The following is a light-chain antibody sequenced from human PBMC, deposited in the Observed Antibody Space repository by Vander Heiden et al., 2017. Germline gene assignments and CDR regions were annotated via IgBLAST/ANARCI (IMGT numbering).Light chain of an antibody. CDR2: DVS. J-gene: IGLJ1*01. CDR3: SSYTSSSIYFV. CDR1: SSDVGGYNY. Sequence: QSALTQPASVSGSPGQSITISCTGTSSDVGGYNYVSWYQQHPGKAPKLMIDDVSNRPSGVSNRFSGSKSGNTASLTISGLQAEDEADYYCSSYTSSSIYFVFGSGTKITVL. V-gene: IGLV2-14*03.